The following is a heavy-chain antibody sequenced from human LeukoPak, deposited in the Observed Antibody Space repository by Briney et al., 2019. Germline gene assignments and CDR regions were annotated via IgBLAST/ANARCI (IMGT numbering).Heavy chain of an antibody. V-gene: IGHV4-31*03. J-gene: IGHJ4*02. D-gene: IGHD4-17*01. CDR1: GGSISNGGYY. CDR2: IYYSGST. Sequence: PSQTLSLTCTVSGGSISNGGYYWSWIRQHPGKGLEWIGYIYYSGSTYYNPSLKSRVTISVDTSKNQFSLKLSSVTAADTAVYYCARESGGDYRQFDYWGQGTLVTVSS. CDR3: ARESGGDYRQFDY.